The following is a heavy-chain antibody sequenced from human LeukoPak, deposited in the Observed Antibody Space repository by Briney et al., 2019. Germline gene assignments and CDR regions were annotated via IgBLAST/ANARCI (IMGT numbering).Heavy chain of an antibody. Sequence: GGSLRLSCAASGFTFSSYWMHWVRQAPGKGLVWVSRINSDGSSTSYADSVEGRFTISRDNAKNTLYLQMNSLRAEDTAVYYCAKDGGGSYWGEAHFDPWGQGTLVTVSS. CDR1: GFTFSSYW. CDR2: INSDGSST. J-gene: IGHJ5*02. V-gene: IGHV3-74*01. CDR3: AKDGGGSYWGEAHFDP. D-gene: IGHD1-26*01.